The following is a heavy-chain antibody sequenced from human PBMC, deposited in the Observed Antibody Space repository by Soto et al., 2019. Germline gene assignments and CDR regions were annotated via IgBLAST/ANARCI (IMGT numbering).Heavy chain of an antibody. CDR1: GGSISGYY. CDR3: ARHVLRYFDWLLGPFDI. J-gene: IGHJ3*02. CDR2: INHSGST. D-gene: IGHD3-9*01. V-gene: IGHV4-34*01. Sequence: SETLSLTCIVSGGSISGYYWSWIRQPPGKGLEWIGEINHSGSTNYNPSLKSRVTISVDTSKNQFSLKLSSATASDTAVYYCARHVLRYFDWLLGPFDIWGQGTMVTVSS.